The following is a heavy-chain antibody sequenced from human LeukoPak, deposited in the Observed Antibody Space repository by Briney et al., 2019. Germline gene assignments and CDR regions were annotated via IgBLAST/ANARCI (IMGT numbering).Heavy chain of an antibody. J-gene: IGHJ6*03. CDR1: GFIFSDYY. V-gene: IGHV3-11*04. CDR2: IKGTGLTT. Sequence: GGSLRFSCVASGFIFSDYYMSWIRQAPGKGLEWVSTIKGTGLTTYYADSVKGRFTISRDNAKNSLFLQMSSLRADDTAIYYCARAGELRYMDVWGKGTAVTVSS. CDR3: ARAGELRYMDV. D-gene: IGHD3-16*01.